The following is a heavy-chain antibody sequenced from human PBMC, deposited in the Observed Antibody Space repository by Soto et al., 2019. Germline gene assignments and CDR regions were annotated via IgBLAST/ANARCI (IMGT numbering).Heavy chain of an antibody. CDR1: GYTFTSYY. CDR3: ARDPGAASFDF. D-gene: IGHD2-15*01. CDR2: INPSGGST. V-gene: IGHV1-46*01. J-gene: IGHJ4*02. Sequence: ASVKVSCKASGYTFTSYYIHWVRQAPGQGLEWMGIINPSGGSTNYAQKFQGRVAMTRDTSTSTVYMELSSLRSEDTAVYFCARDPGAASFDFWAQGTLVTVSS.